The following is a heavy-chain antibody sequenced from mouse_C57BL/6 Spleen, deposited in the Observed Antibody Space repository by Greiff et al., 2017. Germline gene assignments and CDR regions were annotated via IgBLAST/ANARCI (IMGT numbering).Heavy chain of an antibody. V-gene: IGHV5-16*01. CDR1: GFTFSDYY. CDR2: INYDGSST. J-gene: IGHJ1*03. Sequence: EVKLVESEGGLVQPGSSMKLSCTASGFTFSDYYMAWVRQVPEKGLEWVANINYDGSSTYYLDSLKSRFSISRDNAKNILYLQMSSLKSEDTATYYCARGYFDVWGTGTTVTVSS. CDR3: ARGYFDV.